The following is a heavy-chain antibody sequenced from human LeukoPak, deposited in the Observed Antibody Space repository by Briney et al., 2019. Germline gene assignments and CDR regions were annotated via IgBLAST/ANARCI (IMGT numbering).Heavy chain of an antibody. V-gene: IGHV3-30*18. CDR1: GFTFSSYW. CDR2: ISYDGSNK. D-gene: IGHD3-22*01. Sequence: PGGSLRLSCAASGFTFSSYWMSWVRQAPGKGLEWVAVISYDGSNKYYADSVKGRFTISRDNSKNTLYLQMNSLRAEDTAVYYCAKDSAGDYDSSEGWNFDYWGQGTLVTASS. J-gene: IGHJ4*02. CDR3: AKDSAGDYDSSEGWNFDY.